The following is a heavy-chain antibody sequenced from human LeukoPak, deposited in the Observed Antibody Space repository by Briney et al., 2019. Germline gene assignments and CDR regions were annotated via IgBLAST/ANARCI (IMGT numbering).Heavy chain of an antibody. CDR2: IYYTGST. D-gene: IGHD3-10*01. V-gene: IGHV4-39*07. CDR1: GGSISSSSYY. CDR3: ARETVYEGSGSYLDY. Sequence: SETLSLTCTVSGGSISSSSYYWGWIRQPPGKGLEWIGSIYYTGSTYYNPSLKSRVTISVDTSKNQFSLKLSSVTAADTAVYYCARETVYEGSGSYLDYWGQGTLVTVSS. J-gene: IGHJ4*02.